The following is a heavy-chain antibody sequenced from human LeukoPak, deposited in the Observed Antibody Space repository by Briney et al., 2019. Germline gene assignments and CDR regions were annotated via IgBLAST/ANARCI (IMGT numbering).Heavy chain of an antibody. V-gene: IGHV3-23*01. Sequence: GGALTLSCAASGFTFSSYALSWVRQAPGRGLEWVSASSGSGGSTYYAVSEKGRFTISRDNSKNTPSLKMNSLRAEDTAVYNCPKDPDIGGATTPDNWGQRALVSVS. CDR3: PKDPDIGGATTPDN. CDR2: SSGSGGST. J-gene: IGHJ4*02. CDR1: GFTFSSYA. D-gene: IGHD1-26*01.